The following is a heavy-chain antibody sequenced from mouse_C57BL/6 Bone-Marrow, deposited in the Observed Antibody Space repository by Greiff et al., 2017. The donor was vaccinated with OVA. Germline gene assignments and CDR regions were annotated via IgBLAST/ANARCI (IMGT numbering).Heavy chain of an antibody. CDR2: INPYNGGT. D-gene: IGHD2-4*01. V-gene: IGHV1-19*01. J-gene: IGHJ4*01. CDR1: GYTFTDYY. Sequence: EVQLQQSGPVLVKPGASVKMSCKASGYTFTDYYMNWVKQSHGKSLEWIGVINPYNGGTSYNQKFKGKATLTVDKSSSTAYMELNSLTSEDSAVYDCARWGLRREGYYYAMDYWGQGTSVTVSS. CDR3: ARWGLRREGYYYAMDY.